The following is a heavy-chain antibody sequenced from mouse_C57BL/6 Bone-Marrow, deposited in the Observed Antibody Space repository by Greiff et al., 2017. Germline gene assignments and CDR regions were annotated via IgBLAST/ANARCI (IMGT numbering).Heavy chain of an antibody. J-gene: IGHJ3*01. Sequence: VKLMESGPGLVQPSQSLSITCTVSGFSLTSYGVHWVRQPPGKGLEWLGVIWSGGSTDYNAAFISRLSISKDNSKSQVFFKMNSLQADDTAIYYCAKRAYSWCAYWGQGTLVTVSA. CDR2: IWSGGST. CDR3: AKRAYSWCAY. V-gene: IGHV2-4*01. D-gene: IGHD2-10*01. CDR1: GFSLTSYG.